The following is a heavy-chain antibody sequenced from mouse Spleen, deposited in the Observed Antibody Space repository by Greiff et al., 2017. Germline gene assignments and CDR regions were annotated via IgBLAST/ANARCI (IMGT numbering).Heavy chain of an antibody. CDR2: IYPRSGNT. CDR1: GYTFTSYG. CDR3: ARDDYDGGVYAMDY. J-gene: IGHJ4*01. D-gene: IGHD2-4*01. Sequence: VMLVESGAELARPGASVKLSCKASGYTFTSYGISWVKQRPGQGLEWIGEIYPRSGNTYYNEKFKGKATLTADKSSSTAYMELRSLTSEDSAVYFCARDDYDGGVYAMDYWGQGTSVTVSS. V-gene: IGHV1-81*01.